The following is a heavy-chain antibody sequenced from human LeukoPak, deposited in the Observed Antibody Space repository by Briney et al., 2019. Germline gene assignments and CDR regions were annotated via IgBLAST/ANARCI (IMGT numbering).Heavy chain of an antibody. CDR1: IGSINSYY. CDR2: IYTSGTT. J-gene: IGHJ4*01. Sequence: PSETLSLTCTVSIGSINSYYWGWVRQPAGKGLEWIGRIYTSGTTNYSPSLKSRLSMSVDTSKNQFSLRLRSVTAADTAVYYCGRQGYTAGYYFLDYWSHGTVVTVSS. V-gene: IGHV4-4*07. CDR3: GRQGYTAGYYFLDY. D-gene: IGHD1-26*01.